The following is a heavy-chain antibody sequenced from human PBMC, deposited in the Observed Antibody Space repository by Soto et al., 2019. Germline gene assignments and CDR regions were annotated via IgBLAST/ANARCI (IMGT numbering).Heavy chain of an antibody. J-gene: IGHJ5*02. D-gene: IGHD2-15*01. CDR2: IIPIYGTI. CDR3: ASLVIIGHCNGGACYNPYWFDT. CDR1: GGTFSNYV. Sequence: ASVKVSCKASGGTFSNYVIRWGRQAPGQGLEWLGGIIPIYGTINYAQKFRGRLTVTADESTSTAYMELSSLRSEDTAMYYCASLVIIGHCNGGACYNPYWFDTWGQGTLVTVSS. V-gene: IGHV1-69*13.